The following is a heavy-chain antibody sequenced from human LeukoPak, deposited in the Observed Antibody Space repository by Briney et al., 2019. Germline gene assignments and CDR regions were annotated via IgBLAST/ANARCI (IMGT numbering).Heavy chain of an antibody. CDR1: GFTFSSYS. V-gene: IGHV3-21*01. D-gene: IGHD3-22*01. CDR2: ISSSSSYI. Sequence: PGGSLRLSCAASGFTFSSYSMNWVRQAPGKGLEWVSSISSSSSYIYYADSVKGRFTISRDNAKNSLYLQMNSLRAEDTAVYYCASSFCDSSGYCPYWGQGTLVTVSS. J-gene: IGHJ4*02. CDR3: ASSFCDSSGYCPY.